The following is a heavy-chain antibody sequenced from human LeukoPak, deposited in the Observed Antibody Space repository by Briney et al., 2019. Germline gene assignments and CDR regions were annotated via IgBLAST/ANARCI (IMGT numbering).Heavy chain of an antibody. D-gene: IGHD1-26*01. Sequence: SETLSLTCTVSGASISSSCWSWIRQPAGKGLEWIGHIYYSGSTNYNPSLKSRVTISVDTSKKQISLKLSSVTAADTAVYYCARGSTTSAWFLDLWGRGTLVTVSS. J-gene: IGHJ2*01. CDR1: GASISSSC. CDR3: ARGSTTSAWFLDL. CDR2: IYYSGST. V-gene: IGHV4-59*01.